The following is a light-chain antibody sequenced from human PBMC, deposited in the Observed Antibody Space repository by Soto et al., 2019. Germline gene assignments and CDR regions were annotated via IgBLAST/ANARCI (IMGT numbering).Light chain of an antibody. V-gene: IGKV1-5*03. J-gene: IGKJ1*01. CDR3: QQYNTYPRT. CDR2: KAS. CDR1: QSISSW. Sequence: MQTPPFTSPPSASVGDRVTITCRASQSISSWLAWYQQKPGKAPNLLIYKASSLESGVPSRFSGSGSGTEFTLTISSLQPEDFATYYCQQYNTYPRTFGLGTKVDI.